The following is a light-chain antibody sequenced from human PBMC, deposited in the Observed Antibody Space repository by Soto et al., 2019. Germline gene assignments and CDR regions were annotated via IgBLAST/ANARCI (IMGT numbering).Light chain of an antibody. CDR2: DAS. V-gene: IGKV3-11*01. Sequence: EIVLTQSPATLSLSPGERATLSCRASQSVSTYLAWYQQKPGQAPRLLIYDASNRATGIPARFSGSGSGTDFTLTISRLEPEDFAVYYCQQRSNWPRVFGGGTKVEIK. CDR1: QSVSTY. CDR3: QQRSNWPRV. J-gene: IGKJ4*01.